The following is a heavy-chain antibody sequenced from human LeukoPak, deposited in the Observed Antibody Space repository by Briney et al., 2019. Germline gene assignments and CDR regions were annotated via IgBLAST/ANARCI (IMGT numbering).Heavy chain of an antibody. CDR3: TTIIVVVPAAPNVYYFDY. CDR1: GFTFSSYS. D-gene: IGHD2-2*01. J-gene: IGHJ4*02. V-gene: IGHV3-21*04. CDR2: ISSSSSYI. Sequence: GGSLRLSCAASGFTFSSYSMNWVRQAPGKGLEWVSSISSSSSYIYYADSVKGRFTISRDNSKNTLYLQMNSLRAEDTAVYYCTTIIVVVPAAPNVYYFDYWGQGTLVTVSS.